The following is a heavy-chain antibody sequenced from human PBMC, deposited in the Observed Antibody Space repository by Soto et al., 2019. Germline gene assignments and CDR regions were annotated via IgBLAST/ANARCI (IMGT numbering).Heavy chain of an antibody. Sequence: QVQLVQSGAEVKKPGSSVKVSCKASGGTFSSYTISWVRQAPGQGLEWMGRIIPILGIANYAQKFQGRVTITEDKSTSTAYMELSSLRSEDTAVYYCARDPRGGYGDYWFDPWGQGTLVTVSS. J-gene: IGHJ5*02. CDR1: GGTFSSYT. CDR3: ARDPRGGYGDYWFDP. V-gene: IGHV1-69*08. D-gene: IGHD4-17*01. CDR2: IIPILGIA.